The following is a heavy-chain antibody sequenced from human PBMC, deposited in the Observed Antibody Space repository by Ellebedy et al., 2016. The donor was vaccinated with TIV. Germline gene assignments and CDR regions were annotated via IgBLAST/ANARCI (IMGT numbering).Heavy chain of an antibody. CDR1: GGSFSGYY. Sequence: SETLSLXXAVYGGSFSGYYWSWIRQPPGKGLEWIGYIYYSGSTNYNPSLKSRVTISVDTSKNQFSLKLSSVTAADTAVYYCARSLWFGDPWGQGTLVTVSS. CDR3: ARSLWFGDP. CDR2: IYYSGST. D-gene: IGHD3-10*01. V-gene: IGHV4-59*01. J-gene: IGHJ5*02.